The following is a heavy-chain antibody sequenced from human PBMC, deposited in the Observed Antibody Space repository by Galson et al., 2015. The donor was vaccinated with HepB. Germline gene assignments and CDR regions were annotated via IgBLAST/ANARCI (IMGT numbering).Heavy chain of an antibody. Sequence: SVKVSCKASGYTFTSYGISWVRQAPGQGLEWMGWVSAYNGNTEYAQKLQGRVTMTTDTSTSTADIELRSLRSDDTAVYYCAIDVTMIVVCIGFDPWGQGTPVTVSS. D-gene: IGHD3-22*01. CDR1: GYTFTSYG. J-gene: IGHJ5*02. CDR2: VSAYNGNT. CDR3: AIDVTMIVVCIGFDP. V-gene: IGHV1-18*04.